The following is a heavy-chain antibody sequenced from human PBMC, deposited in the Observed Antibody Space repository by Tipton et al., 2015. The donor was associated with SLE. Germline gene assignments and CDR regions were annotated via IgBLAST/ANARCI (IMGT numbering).Heavy chain of an antibody. CDR1: GGSISPLY. D-gene: IGHD3-22*01. V-gene: IGHV4-59*11. CDR2: SHHSGNT. CDR3: ARESTMIPNWFDP. Sequence: GLVKPSETLSLICTVSGGSISPLYWGWLRQPPGKRLEWIGYSHHSGNTNYNPSLKSRVTISVDTSKNQFSLKLSSVTAADTALYYCARESTMIPNWFDPWGQGTLVTVSS. J-gene: IGHJ5*02.